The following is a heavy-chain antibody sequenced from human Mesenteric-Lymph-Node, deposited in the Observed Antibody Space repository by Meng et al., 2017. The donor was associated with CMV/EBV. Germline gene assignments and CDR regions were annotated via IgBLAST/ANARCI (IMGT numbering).Heavy chain of an antibody. J-gene: IGHJ5*02. V-gene: IGHV4-39*01. CDR3: ARPHYYGSGSSPWFDP. Sequence: QLQLQESGPGLVKPSETLSITCTVSGGSISRSSYYWGWIRQPPGKGLAWIGSIYYSGSTYYNPSLKSRVTISVDTSKNQFSLKLSSVTAADTAVYYCARPHYYGSGSSPWFDPWGQGTLVTVSS. CDR1: GGSISRSSYY. D-gene: IGHD3-10*01. CDR2: IYYSGST.